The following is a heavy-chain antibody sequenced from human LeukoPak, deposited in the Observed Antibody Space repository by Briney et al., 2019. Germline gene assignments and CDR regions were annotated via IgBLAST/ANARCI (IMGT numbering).Heavy chain of an antibody. CDR2: IKSKTDGGTT. J-gene: IGHJ4*02. CDR1: GFTFSNAW. D-gene: IGHD3-16*01. V-gene: IGHV3-15*07. Sequence: GGSLRLSCAASGFTFSNAWMNWVRQAPGKGLEWVGRIKSKTDGGTTDYAAPVKGRFTISRDDSKNTLYLQMNSLKTEDTAVYYCTTGGLPYTNKSFDYWGQGILVTVSS. CDR3: TTGGLPYTNKSFDY.